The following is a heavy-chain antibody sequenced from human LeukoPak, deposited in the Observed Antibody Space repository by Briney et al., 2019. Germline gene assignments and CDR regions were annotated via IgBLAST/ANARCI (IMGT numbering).Heavy chain of an antibody. J-gene: IGHJ6*03. Sequence: GGSLRLSCAASGFTLSSYAMSWVRHAPGKGLEWVSAISGSGGSTYYTDSVKGRFTIDRDNSKNTLSLQMNSLRAEDTAVYYCAKDRYYYDSAYYYMDGWGKGTTVTV. CDR2: ISGSGGST. D-gene: IGHD3-22*01. CDR1: GFTLSSYA. V-gene: IGHV3-23*01. CDR3: AKDRYYYDSAYYYMDG.